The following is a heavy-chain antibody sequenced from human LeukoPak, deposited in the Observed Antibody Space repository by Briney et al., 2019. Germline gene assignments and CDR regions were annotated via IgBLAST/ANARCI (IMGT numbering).Heavy chain of an antibody. V-gene: IGHV4-34*01. J-gene: IGHJ4*02. Sequence: SQTLSLTCAVYGGSFSGYYWSWIRQPPGKGLEWIGEINHSGSTNYNPSLKSRVTISVDTSKNQFSLKLSSVTAADTAVYYCARGLNYYDSSGYIYWGQGTLVTVSS. CDR3: ARGLNYYDSSGYIY. D-gene: IGHD3-22*01. CDR2: INHSGST. CDR1: GGSFSGYY.